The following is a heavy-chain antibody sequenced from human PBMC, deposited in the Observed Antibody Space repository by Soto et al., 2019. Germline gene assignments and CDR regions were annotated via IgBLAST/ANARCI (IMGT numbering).Heavy chain of an antibody. J-gene: IGHJ4*01. D-gene: IGHD3-22*01. V-gene: IGHV4-39*01. CDR2: IYYSGST. CDR1: GGSISSSSYY. CDR3: ARHDVYTYYYDSGGGDFDY. Sequence: SETLSLTCTVSGGSISSSSYYWGWIRQPPGKGLEWIGSIYYSGSTYYNPSLKSRVTISVDTSKNQFSLKLSSVTAADTAVYYCARHDVYTYYYDSGGGDFDYWGQGTLVTVSS.